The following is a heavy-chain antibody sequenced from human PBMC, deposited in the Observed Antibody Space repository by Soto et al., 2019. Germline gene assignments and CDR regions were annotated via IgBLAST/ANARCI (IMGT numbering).Heavy chain of an antibody. CDR3: AKNGASSKTWYMWYYALDV. CDR2: ISSSGGNT. CDR1: GFTFSDYA. D-gene: IGHD6-13*01. V-gene: IGHV3-23*01. J-gene: IGHJ6*02. Sequence: EEHLLESGGGLVQPGGSLRLSCAASGFTFSDYAMTWVRQAPGKGLEWVSGISSSGGNTYYADSVKGRFTITRDNSKNTLSLQMDSLRAEETDVYYCAKNGASSKTWYMWYYALDVWGQGTTVTVSS.